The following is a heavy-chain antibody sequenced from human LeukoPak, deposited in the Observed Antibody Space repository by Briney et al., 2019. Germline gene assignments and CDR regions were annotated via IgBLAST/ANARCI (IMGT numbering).Heavy chain of an antibody. CDR2: ISSSSSTI. CDR3: ASLPFKQWLIPFDY. CDR1: GFTFSSYS. Sequence: QPGGSLRLSCAASGFTFSSYSMNWVRQAPGKGLEWVSYISSSSSTIYYADSVKGRFTISRDNAKNSLYLQMNSLRDEDTAVYYCASLPFKQWLIPFDYWGQGTLVTVSS. V-gene: IGHV3-48*02. D-gene: IGHD6-19*01. J-gene: IGHJ4*02.